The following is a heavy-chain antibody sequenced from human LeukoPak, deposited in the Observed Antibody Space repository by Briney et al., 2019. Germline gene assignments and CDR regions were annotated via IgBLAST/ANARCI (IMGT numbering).Heavy chain of an antibody. D-gene: IGHD3-22*01. CDR2: IYHSGST. CDR3: ARGYDSSGSPDY. J-gene: IGHJ4*02. V-gene: IGHV4-38-2*02. CDR1: GYCISSGYY. Sequence: PSETLSLTCTVSGYCISSGYYWGWIRQPPGKGLERIGSIYHSGSTYYNPSLKSRVTISVDTSKNQFSLKLSSVTAADTAVYYCARGYDSSGSPDYWGQGTLVTVSS.